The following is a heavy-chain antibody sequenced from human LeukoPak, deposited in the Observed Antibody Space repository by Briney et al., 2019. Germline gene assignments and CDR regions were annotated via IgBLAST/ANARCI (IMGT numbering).Heavy chain of an antibody. CDR1: GGSISSGSYY. CDR2: IYTSGST. J-gene: IGHJ1*01. D-gene: IGHD3-3*01. Sequence: KPSETLSLTCTVSGGSISSGSYYWSWIRQPAGKGLEWIGRIYTSGSTNYNPSLKSRVTISVDTSKNQFSPKLSSVTAADTAVYYCAVIWSGYYTGIGSYFQHWGQGTLVTVSS. CDR3: AVIWSGYYTGIGSYFQH. V-gene: IGHV4-61*02.